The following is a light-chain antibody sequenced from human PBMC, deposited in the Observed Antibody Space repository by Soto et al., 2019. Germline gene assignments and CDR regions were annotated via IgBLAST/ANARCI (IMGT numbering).Light chain of an antibody. V-gene: IGKV1-5*03. J-gene: IGKJ1*01. CDR1: QSISSC. CDR2: KAS. CDR3: QQYNAYPWT. Sequence: DMQMTQSASTLAASFGDRVTITCRASQSISSCLAWYQQKPGKAPKLLSYKASTLESGVPSNFSGSRYGTEFSLTISRLQTEDSATYYCQQYNAYPWTFGQGTKVDI.